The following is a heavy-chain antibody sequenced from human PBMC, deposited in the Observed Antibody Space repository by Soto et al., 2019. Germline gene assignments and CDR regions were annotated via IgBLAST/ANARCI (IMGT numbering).Heavy chain of an antibody. CDR2: MNPNSGNT. D-gene: IGHD1-26*01. J-gene: IGHJ6*02. Sequence: QVQLVQSGAEVKKPGASVKVSCKASGYTFTSYDINWVRQATGQGLEWMGWMNPNSGNTGYAQKFQGRVTMTRNTSISTDYMEMSSLGSEDTAVYYCARGWDGREDEEYYYSYGMDVWGQGTTVTVSS. CDR3: ARGWDGREDEEYYYSYGMDV. CDR1: GYTFTSYD. V-gene: IGHV1-8*01.